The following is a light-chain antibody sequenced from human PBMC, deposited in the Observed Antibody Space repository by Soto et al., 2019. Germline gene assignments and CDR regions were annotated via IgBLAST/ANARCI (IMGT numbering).Light chain of an antibody. CDR2: GAS. J-gene: IGKJ3*01. Sequence: DIQMAQSPSSLSASVGDTITITCRASRNINTYLNWYQQKPGKAPKLLIFGASSLQSGVPSRFSGSGSRTEFTLTINSLQPEDFATYYCQQTSAAPFTFGPGTKVDIK. CDR3: QQTSAAPFT. CDR1: RNINTY. V-gene: IGKV1-39*01.